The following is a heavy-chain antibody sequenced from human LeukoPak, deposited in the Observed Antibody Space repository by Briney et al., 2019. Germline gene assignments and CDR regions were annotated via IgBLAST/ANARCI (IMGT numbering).Heavy chain of an antibody. Sequence: ASVKVSCKVSGYTLTELSMHWVRQAPGKGLEWMGGFDPEDGETIYAQKFQGRVTMTEDTSTDTAYMELSSLRSEDTAVYYCARAGPSGWAHDAFDIWGQGTMVTVSS. D-gene: IGHD1-26*01. J-gene: IGHJ3*02. CDR2: FDPEDGET. CDR3: ARAGPSGWAHDAFDI. CDR1: GYTLTELS. V-gene: IGHV1-24*01.